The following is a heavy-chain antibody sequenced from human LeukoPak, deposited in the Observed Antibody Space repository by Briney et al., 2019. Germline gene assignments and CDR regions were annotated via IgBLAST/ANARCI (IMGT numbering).Heavy chain of an antibody. CDR3: ARDMGYCSGGSCYNWFDP. V-gene: IGHV3-11*01. D-gene: IGHD2-15*01. Sequence: GGSLRLSCAASGFTFSDYYMSWIRQAPGKGLEWVSYISSSGSTIYYADSVKGRFTISRDNAKNSLYLQMNSLRAEDTAVYYCARDMGYCSGGSCYNWFDPWGQGTQVTVSS. J-gene: IGHJ5*02. CDR2: ISSSGSTI. CDR1: GFTFSDYY.